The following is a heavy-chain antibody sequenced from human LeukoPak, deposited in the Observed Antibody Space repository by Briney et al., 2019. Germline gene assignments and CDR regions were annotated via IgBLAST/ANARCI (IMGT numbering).Heavy chain of an antibody. V-gene: IGHV3-23*01. J-gene: IGHJ6*02. CDR3: AKVYRYGSVGSFYYYYDMDV. D-gene: IGHD3-10*01. CDR2: ISGSGAST. Sequence: GGSLRLSCAAAGFTFSSYAMSWVRQAPGKGLGRVSSISGSGASTDYGDTVKGPFTVSSDNSKTTLYLQMNSLRAEDTAVYYCAKVYRYGSVGSFYYYYDMDVWGQGTTVTVSS. CDR1: GFTFSSYA.